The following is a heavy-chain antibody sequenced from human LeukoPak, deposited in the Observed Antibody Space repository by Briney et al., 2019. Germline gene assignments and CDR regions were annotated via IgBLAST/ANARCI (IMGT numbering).Heavy chain of an antibody. D-gene: IGHD2-15*01. CDR3: ARSYCSGDSCYDYFDY. Sequence: ASVKVSCKASGYTFTSYYIHWVRQAPGQGLEWMGKINPSGDSTNYAQKFQGRVTMTTDTSTSTVYMELSRLRSDDTAVYYCARSYCSGDSCYDYFDYWGQGTLVTVSS. CDR2: INPSGDST. V-gene: IGHV1-46*01. CDR1: GYTFTSYY. J-gene: IGHJ4*02.